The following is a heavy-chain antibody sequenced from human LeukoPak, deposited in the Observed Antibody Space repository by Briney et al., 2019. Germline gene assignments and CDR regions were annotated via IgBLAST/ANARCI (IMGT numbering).Heavy chain of an antibody. J-gene: IGHJ4*02. V-gene: IGHV3-33*01. CDR3: ARGSDYYDSSGYYTRLTDY. CDR2: IWYAGSDK. Sequence: GGSLRLSCAASGFTFSTYGMHWVRQAPGKGLEWVAVIWYAGSDKYYADSVKGRFTISRDNSKNTLYLQMNSLRAEDTAVYYCARGSDYYDSSGYYTRLTDYWGQGTLVTVSS. D-gene: IGHD3-22*01. CDR1: GFTFSTYG.